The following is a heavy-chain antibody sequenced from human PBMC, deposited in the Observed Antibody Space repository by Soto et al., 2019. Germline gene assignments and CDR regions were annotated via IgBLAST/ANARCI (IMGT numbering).Heavy chain of an antibody. J-gene: IGHJ4*02. CDR2: IYYSGST. D-gene: IGHD6-19*01. CDR3: ARSYSSGWYLDY. Sequence: ETLSLTCTVYGGSINSYYWSWIRQPPGKGLEWIGYIYYSGSTNYNPSLKSRVTISVDTSKNQFSLKLSSVTAADTAVYYCARSYSSGWYLDYWGQGTLVTVSS. CDR1: GGSINSYY. V-gene: IGHV4-59*08.